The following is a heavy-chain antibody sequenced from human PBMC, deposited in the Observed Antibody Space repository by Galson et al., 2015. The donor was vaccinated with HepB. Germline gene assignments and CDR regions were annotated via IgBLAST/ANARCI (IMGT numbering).Heavy chain of an antibody. V-gene: IGHV3-23*01. J-gene: IGHJ5*02. CDR2: ISFNGGTT. CDR1: GLTFSSYA. Sequence: SLRLSCAASGLTFSSYAMSWVRQAPGKELEWVSAISFNGGTTYYADSVRGRFTISRDNSKNTLYLQMNSLRAEDTAIYYCAKDLRRWPFDPWGPGTLVTVSS. D-gene: IGHD6-13*01. CDR3: AKDLRRWPFDP.